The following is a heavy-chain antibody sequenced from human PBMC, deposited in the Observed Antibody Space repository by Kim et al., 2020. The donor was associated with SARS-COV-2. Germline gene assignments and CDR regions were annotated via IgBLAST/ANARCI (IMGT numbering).Heavy chain of an antibody. D-gene: IGHD6-6*01. CDR1: GGSISSYY. V-gene: IGHV4-59*13. J-gene: IGHJ6*02. CDR2: IYYSGST. Sequence: SETLSRTCTVSGGSISSYYWSWIRQPPGKGLEWIGYIYYSGSTNYNPSLKSRVTISVDTSKNQFSLKLSSVTAADTAVYYCARAIRGSSTLRYYYYYGMDVWGQGNTVTVSS. CDR3: ARAIRGSSTLRYYYYYGMDV.